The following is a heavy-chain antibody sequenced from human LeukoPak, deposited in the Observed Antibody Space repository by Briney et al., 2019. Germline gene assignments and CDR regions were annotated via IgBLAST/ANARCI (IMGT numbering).Heavy chain of an antibody. CDR3: GGFGYEAAVDL. J-gene: IGHJ4*02. V-gene: IGHV3-7*01. Sequence: GGSLRLTCAASGFMFTTYWMTWVRQAPGKGPEWVANIKPDGSETYYVDSVKGRFTISRDNTKSLLYLQMNSLRGEDAALYYCGGFGYEAAVDLWGQGTLATVSS. CDR2: IKPDGSET. D-gene: IGHD6-13*01. CDR1: GFMFTTYW.